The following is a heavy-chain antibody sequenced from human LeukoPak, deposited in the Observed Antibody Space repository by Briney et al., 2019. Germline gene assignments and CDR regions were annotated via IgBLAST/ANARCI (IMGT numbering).Heavy chain of an antibody. CDR2: ISAYNGNT. J-gene: IGHJ6*02. D-gene: IGHD4-17*01. CDR3: ARKSGDYASGYGMDV. Sequence: ASVKVSCKASGYTFTSYGISWVRQAPGQGLEWMGWISAYNGNTNYAQRLQGRVTMTTGTSTSTAYMELRSLRSDDTAVYYCARKSGDYASGYGMDVWGQGTTVTVSS. V-gene: IGHV1-18*01. CDR1: GYTFTSYG.